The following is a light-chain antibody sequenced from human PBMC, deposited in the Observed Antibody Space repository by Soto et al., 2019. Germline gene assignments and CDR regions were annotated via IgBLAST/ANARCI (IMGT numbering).Light chain of an antibody. CDR3: QQLFDPPIT. CDR1: QVISTS. V-gene: IGKV1-9*01. CDR2: AAS. Sequence: DIQLTQSPSFLSPSIGESVTITCRASQVISTSLAWYQVKPGKAPKLLIYAASTLESGVPSRFSATVSGTEFSLTITSLQPEDFETYYCQQLFDPPITFGQGTRLEIK. J-gene: IGKJ5*01.